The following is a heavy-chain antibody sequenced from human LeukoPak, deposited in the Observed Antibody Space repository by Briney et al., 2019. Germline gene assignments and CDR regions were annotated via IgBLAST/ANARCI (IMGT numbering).Heavy chain of an antibody. D-gene: IGHD6-19*01. V-gene: IGHV3-7*01. Sequence: GGSLRLSCAASGFTFSTYGMHWVRQAPGKGLEWVANIKQDGSEKYYVDSVKGRFTISRDNAKNSLYLQMNSLRVEDTAVYYCANSGWSLRDYWGQGTLVTVSS. CDR3: ANSGWSLRDY. CDR2: IKQDGSEK. CDR1: GFTFSTYG. J-gene: IGHJ4*02.